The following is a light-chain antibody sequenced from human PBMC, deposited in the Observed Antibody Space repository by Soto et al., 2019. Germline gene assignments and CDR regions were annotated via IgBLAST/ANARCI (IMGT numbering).Light chain of an antibody. V-gene: IGKV3-11*01. CDR3: QQRSNWPFT. CDR1: QSVSSY. Sequence: EIVLTQSPATLSLSPGERATLSCSASQSVSSYLAWYQQKPGQAPRLLISAATNRATGIPARFSGSGSRTDFTLTISSLEPEDFAVYYCQQRSNWPFTVGPGTKVDSK. CDR2: AAT. J-gene: IGKJ3*01.